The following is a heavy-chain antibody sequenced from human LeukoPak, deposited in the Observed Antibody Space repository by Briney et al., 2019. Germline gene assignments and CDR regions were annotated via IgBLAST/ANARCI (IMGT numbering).Heavy chain of an antibody. D-gene: IGHD3-3*01. CDR3: ARHRCLKYDFWSGYPSCGDAFDI. V-gene: IGHV4-39*01. CDR2: IYYSGST. J-gene: IGHJ3*02. CDR1: GGSISSSSYY. Sequence: SETLSLTCTVSGGSISSSSYYWGWIRQPPGKGLEWIGSIYYSGSTYYNPSLKSRVTISVDTSKNQFSLKLSSVTAADTAVYYCARHRCLKYDFWSGYPSCGDAFDIWGQGTMVTVSS.